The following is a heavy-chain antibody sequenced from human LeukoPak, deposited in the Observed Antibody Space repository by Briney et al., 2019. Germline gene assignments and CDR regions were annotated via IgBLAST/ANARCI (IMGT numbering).Heavy chain of an antibody. CDR1: GFTFSSYA. Sequence: GGSLRLSCAASGFTFSSYAMHWVRQAPGKGLEWVAVISYDGSNKYYADSVKGRLTISRDNSKNTLYLQMNSLRAEDTAVYYCATWNDVGNFDYWGQGTLVTVSS. CDR3: ATWNDVGNFDY. J-gene: IGHJ4*02. D-gene: IGHD1-1*01. V-gene: IGHV3-30-3*01. CDR2: ISYDGSNK.